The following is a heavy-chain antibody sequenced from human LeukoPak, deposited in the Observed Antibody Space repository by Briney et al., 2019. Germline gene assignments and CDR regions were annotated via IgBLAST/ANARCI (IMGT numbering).Heavy chain of an antibody. CDR1: GFFVSNNY. D-gene: IGHD3-10*01. CDR2: IYSGGDT. Sequence: GGSLRLSCAASGFFVSNNYMSWVRQAPGKGLEWVSVIYSGGDTYYADSVKGRFTISRDNSKNTLYLQMNSLRAEDTAVYYCAKEEGIWFGEFPDYWGQGTLVTVSS. CDR3: AKEEGIWFGEFPDY. V-gene: IGHV3-53*01. J-gene: IGHJ4*02.